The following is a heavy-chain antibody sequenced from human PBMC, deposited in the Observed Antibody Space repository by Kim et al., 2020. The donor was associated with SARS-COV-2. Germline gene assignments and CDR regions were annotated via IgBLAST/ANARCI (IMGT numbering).Heavy chain of an antibody. J-gene: IGHJ4*02. CDR2: IWYDGSKT. D-gene: IGHD1-26*01. V-gene: IGHV3-33*08. CDR3: ASSGTYSSFDY. CDR1: GFTFSSYG. Sequence: GGSLRLSCAASGFTFSSYGMHWVRQAPAKGLEWVAVIWYDGSKTYYADSVRGRFTISRDNSKNTLYLQMNSLRAEDTAVFYCASSGTYSSFDYWGQGTLVPVSS.